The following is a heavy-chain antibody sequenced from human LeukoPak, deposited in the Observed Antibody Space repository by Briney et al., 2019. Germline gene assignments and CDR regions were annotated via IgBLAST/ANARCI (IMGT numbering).Heavy chain of an antibody. CDR3: ARVKATMVRGPWRVFDY. CDR2: INHSGST. Sequence: SETLSLTCAVYGASFSGYYWSWIRQPPGKGLEWLGEINHSGSTNYNPSLKSRVTISVDTSKNQFSLKLSSVTAADTAVYYCARVKATMVRGPWRVFDYWGQGTLVTVSS. CDR1: GASFSGYY. V-gene: IGHV4-34*01. D-gene: IGHD3-10*01. J-gene: IGHJ4*02.